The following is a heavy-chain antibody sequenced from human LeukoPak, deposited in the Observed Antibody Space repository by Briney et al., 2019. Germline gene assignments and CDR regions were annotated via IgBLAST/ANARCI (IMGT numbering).Heavy chain of an antibody. V-gene: IGHV1-69*13. CDR1: GGTFSSYA. CDR2: IIPIFGTA. CDR3: ARRGLDSSGYYPFDY. J-gene: IGHJ4*02. Sequence: GASVKVSCKASGGTFSSYAISWVRQAPGQGLEWMGGIIPIFGTANYAQKFQGRVTITADESTSTACMELSSLRSEDTAVYYCARRGLDSSGYYPFDYWGQGTLVTVSS. D-gene: IGHD3-22*01.